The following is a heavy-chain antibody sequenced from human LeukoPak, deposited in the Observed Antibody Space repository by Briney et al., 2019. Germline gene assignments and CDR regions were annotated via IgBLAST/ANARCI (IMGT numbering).Heavy chain of an antibody. CDR3: ARVLRGYSYDY. D-gene: IGHD5-18*01. Sequence: SETLSLTCTVSGGSISTYYWSWIRQPPGKGLEWIGYIYYSGSTNYNPSLKSRVTISVDTSKNQFSLKLSSVTAADTAVYYCARVLRGYSYDYWGQGTLVTVSS. CDR1: GGSISTYY. V-gene: IGHV4-59*01. J-gene: IGHJ4*02. CDR2: IYYSGST.